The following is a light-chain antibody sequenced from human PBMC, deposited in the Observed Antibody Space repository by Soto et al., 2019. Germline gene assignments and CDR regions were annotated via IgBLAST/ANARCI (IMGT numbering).Light chain of an antibody. V-gene: IGKV4-1*01. CDR3: QQYYSTPRT. J-gene: IGKJ2*01. Sequence: DIVMTQSPDSLAVSLGERATINCKSSQSVLYSSNNKNYLAWYQQKPGQPPKLLIYWASTRESGVPDRFSGSGSGTDFTLTISSLQAEDAALYYCQQYYSTPRTFGEGTKLEIK. CDR1: QSVLYSSNNKNY. CDR2: WAS.